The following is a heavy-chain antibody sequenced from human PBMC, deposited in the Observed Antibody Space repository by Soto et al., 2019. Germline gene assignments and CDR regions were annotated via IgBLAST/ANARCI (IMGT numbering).Heavy chain of an antibody. CDR3: ARPGGDYAEYFQH. J-gene: IGHJ1*01. CDR2: IDPSDSYT. Sequence: PGESLKISCKGSGYSFTSYWISWVRQMPGKGLEWMGRIDPSDSYTNYSPSFQGHVTISADKSISTAYLQWSSLKASDTAMYYCARPGGDYAEYFQHWGQGTLVTVSS. D-gene: IGHD4-17*01. CDR1: GYSFTSYW. V-gene: IGHV5-10-1*01.